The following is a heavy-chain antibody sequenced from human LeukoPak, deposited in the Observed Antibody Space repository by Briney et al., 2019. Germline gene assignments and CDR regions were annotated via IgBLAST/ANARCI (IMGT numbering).Heavy chain of an antibody. CDR3: AREGQWLGRYYFDY. V-gene: IGHV3-33*08. D-gene: IGHD6-19*01. J-gene: IGHJ4*02. Sequence: GGSLRLSCAASGFTFSSYGMHLVRQAPGKGLEWVAVIWYDGSNKYYADSVKGRFTISRDNSKNTLYLQMNSLRAEDTAVYYCAREGQWLGRYYFDYWGQGTLVTVSS. CDR1: GFTFSSYG. CDR2: IWYDGSNK.